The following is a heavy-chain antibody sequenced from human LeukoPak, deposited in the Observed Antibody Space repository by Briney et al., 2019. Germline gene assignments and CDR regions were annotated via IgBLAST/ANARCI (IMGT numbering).Heavy chain of an antibody. CDR1: GGSISSGGYS. D-gene: IGHD3-22*01. V-gene: IGHV4-30-2*01. Sequence: SETLSLTCAVSGGSISSGGYSWSWIRQPPGKGLEWIGYIYHSGSTYYNPSLKSRVAISVDRSKNQFSLKLSPVTAADTAVYYCARYDSSGTLDYWGQGTLVTVSS. J-gene: IGHJ4*02. CDR3: ARYDSSGTLDY. CDR2: IYHSGST.